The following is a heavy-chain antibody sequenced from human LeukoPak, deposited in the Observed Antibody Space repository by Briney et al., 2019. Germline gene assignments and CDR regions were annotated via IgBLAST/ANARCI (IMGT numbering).Heavy chain of an antibody. CDR3: ARDYAVGSHVHYYYYYGMDV. D-gene: IGHD2-2*01. CDR2: IIPIFGIA. V-gene: IGHV1-69*04. J-gene: IGHJ6*02. Sequence: SVKVSCKASGGTFSSYAISWVRQAPGQGLEWMGRIIPIFGIANYAQKFQGRVTITADKSTSTAYMELSSLRSEDTAVHYCARDYAVGSHVHYYYYYGMDVWGQGTTVTVSS. CDR1: GGTFSSYA.